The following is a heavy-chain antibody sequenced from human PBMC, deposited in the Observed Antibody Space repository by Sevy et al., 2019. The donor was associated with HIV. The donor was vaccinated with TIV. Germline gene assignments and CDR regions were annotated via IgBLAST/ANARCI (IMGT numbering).Heavy chain of an antibody. V-gene: IGHV3-48*03. CDR1: GFTFSSYE. CDR2: ISTSGSII. J-gene: IGHJ1*01. CDR3: AREDGSRQYFQY. Sequence: GGSLRLSYVASGFTFSSYEMNWVRQAPGKGLEWVSHISTSGSIIHYEDSVKGRFTISRDNAKNSLYLQMNSLRAEDTAVYYCAREDGSRQYFQYWGQGTLVTVSS. D-gene: IGHD6-13*01.